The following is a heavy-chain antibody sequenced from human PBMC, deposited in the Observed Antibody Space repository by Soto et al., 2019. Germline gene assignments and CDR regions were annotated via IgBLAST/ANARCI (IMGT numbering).Heavy chain of an antibody. V-gene: IGHV3-23*01. J-gene: IGHJ5*02. Sequence: GGSLRLSCAASGFTFSSYAMSWVRQAPGKGLEWVSAISGSGGSTYYADSVKGRFTISRDNSKNTLYLQMNSLRAEDTAVYYCAEDIHSGVRLTPNWFDPWGQGTLVTVSS. CDR1: GFTFSSYA. CDR2: ISGSGGST. CDR3: AEDIHSGVRLTPNWFDP. D-gene: IGHD2-21*01.